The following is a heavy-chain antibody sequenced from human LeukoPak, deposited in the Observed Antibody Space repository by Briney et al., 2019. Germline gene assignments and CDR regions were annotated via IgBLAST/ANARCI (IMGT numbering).Heavy chain of an antibody. D-gene: IGHD3-10*01. Sequence: KTSETLSLTCAVYGGSFSGYYWSWIRQPPGKGLEWIGEINHSGSTNYNPSLKSRVTISVDTSKNQFSLKLSSVTAADTAVYYCTRDRTYYYGSGSAINRFDPWGQGTLVTVSS. CDR2: INHSGST. CDR1: GGSFSGYY. J-gene: IGHJ5*02. V-gene: IGHV4-34*01. CDR3: TRDRTYYYGSGSAINRFDP.